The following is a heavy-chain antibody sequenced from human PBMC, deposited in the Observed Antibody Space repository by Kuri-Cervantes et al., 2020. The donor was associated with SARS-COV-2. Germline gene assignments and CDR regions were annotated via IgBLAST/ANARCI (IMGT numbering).Heavy chain of an antibody. CDR3: AKGSGAVTGVFDY. V-gene: IGHV3-15*01. Sequence: GGSLRLSCAASGFTFSNAWMSWVRQAPGKGLEGVGRIKSKTDGGTTDYAAPVKGRFTISRDDSKNKLYLQMNSLRAEDTAVYYCAKGSGAVTGVFDYWGQGTLVTVSS. D-gene: IGHD2-21*02. J-gene: IGHJ4*02. CDR2: IKSKTDGGTT. CDR1: GFTFSNAW.